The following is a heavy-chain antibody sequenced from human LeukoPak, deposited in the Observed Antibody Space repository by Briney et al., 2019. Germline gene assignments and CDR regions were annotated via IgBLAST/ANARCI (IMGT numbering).Heavy chain of an antibody. CDR1: GLPLRKFW. J-gene: IGHJ4*02. CDR2: VKGDGRTT. V-gene: IGHV3-74*01. D-gene: IGHD5-18*01. CDR3: ATGHSYGYDY. Sequence: RTGGTLRHPNAASGLPLRKFWMPRVRPPQEKELMWVALVKGDGRTTIYADSVKGRFTISRDNAKNTLYLQMNSLRADDSGVYYCATGHSYGYDYWGQGVLVTVSS.